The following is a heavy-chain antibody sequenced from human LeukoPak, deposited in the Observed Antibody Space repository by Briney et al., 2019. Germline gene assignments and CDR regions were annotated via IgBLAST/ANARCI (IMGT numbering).Heavy chain of an antibody. CDR3: ARDRYCSSTSCYSSWFDP. D-gene: IGHD2-2*01. V-gene: IGHV1-18*01. Sequence: ASVKVSCKASGYTFTSYGISLVRQAPGQGLEWIGWISAYNGNTNYAQKLQGRVTMTTDTSTSTAYMELRSLRSDDTAVYYYARDRYCSSTSCYSSWFDPWGQGTLVTVSS. CDR1: GYTFTSYG. CDR2: ISAYNGNT. J-gene: IGHJ5*02.